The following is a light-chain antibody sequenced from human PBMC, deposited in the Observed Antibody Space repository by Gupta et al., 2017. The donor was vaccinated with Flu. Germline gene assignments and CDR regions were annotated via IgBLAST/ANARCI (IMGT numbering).Light chain of an antibody. CDR2: GAS. J-gene: IGKJ1*01. CDR3: QQYNNWPPWT. V-gene: IGKV3-15*01. Sequence: EIVMTQPPASLSVSPGERATLSCRASQSVSSNLAWYQQKPGQAPRLLIYGASTRDTGIPARFSGSGSGTEFTLTISSLQSEDFAVYYCQQYNNWPPWTFGQGTKVEIK. CDR1: QSVSSN.